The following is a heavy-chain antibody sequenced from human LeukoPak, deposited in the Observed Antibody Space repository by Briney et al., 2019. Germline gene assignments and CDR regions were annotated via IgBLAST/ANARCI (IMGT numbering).Heavy chain of an antibody. CDR2: IYYSGST. CDR1: GGSISSSSYY. D-gene: IGHD6-19*01. J-gene: IGHJ6*02. Sequence: SETLSLTCTVCGGSISSSSYYWGWIRQPPGKGLEWIGSIYYSGSTYYNPFLKSRVTISVDTSKNQFSLKLSSVTAADTAVYYCASRYSSGWVYYYYYYGMDVWGQGTTVTVSS. CDR3: ASRYSSGWVYYYYYYGMDV. V-gene: IGHV4-39*01.